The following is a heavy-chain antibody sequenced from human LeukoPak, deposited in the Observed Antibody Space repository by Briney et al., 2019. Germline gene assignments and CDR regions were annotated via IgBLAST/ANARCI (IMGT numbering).Heavy chain of an antibody. CDR2: INLSGGST. D-gene: IGHD3-10*01. CDR3: ARDPDALWFGESGYFDY. V-gene: IGHV1-46*01. J-gene: IGHJ4*02. Sequence: ASVKVSCKASGYTFTSYYMHWVRQAPGQGLEWMGIINLSGGSTSYAQKFQGRVTMTRDTATSTVYMELSSLRSEDTAVYYCARDPDALWFGESGYFDYWGQGTLVTVSS. CDR1: GYTFTSYY.